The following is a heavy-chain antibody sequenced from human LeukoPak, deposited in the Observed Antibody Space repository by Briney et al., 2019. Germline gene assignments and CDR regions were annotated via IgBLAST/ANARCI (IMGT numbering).Heavy chain of an antibody. CDR3: ASGGATSIDY. Sequence: SETLSLTCTVSGYSISSGYYWSWIRQHPGKGLEWIGYIYYSGSTYYNPSLKSRVIISVDTSKNQFSLKLNSVTATDTAVYYCASGGATSIDYWGQGTLVTVSS. CDR2: IYYSGST. J-gene: IGHJ4*02. D-gene: IGHD1-26*01. CDR1: GYSISSGYY. V-gene: IGHV4-31*03.